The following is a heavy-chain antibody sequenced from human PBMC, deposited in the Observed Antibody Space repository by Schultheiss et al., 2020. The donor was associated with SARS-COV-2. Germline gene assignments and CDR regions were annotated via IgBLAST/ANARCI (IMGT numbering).Heavy chain of an antibody. Sequence: GGSLRLSCAASGFTVSSNYMSWVRQAPGKGLEWVSVIYSGGSTYYADSVKGRFTISRDNSKNTLYLQMNSLRAEDTAVYYCARHDYGDYPGVVKYWGQGTLVTVSS. CDR3: ARHDYGDYPGVVKY. D-gene: IGHD4-17*01. CDR1: GFTVSSNY. J-gene: IGHJ4*02. CDR2: IYSGGST. V-gene: IGHV3-53*01.